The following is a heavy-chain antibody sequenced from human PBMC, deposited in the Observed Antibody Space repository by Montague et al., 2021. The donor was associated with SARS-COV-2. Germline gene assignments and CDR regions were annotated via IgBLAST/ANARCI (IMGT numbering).Heavy chain of an antibody. D-gene: IGHD1-7*01. CDR2: IDWDDDK. J-gene: IGHJ4*02. CDR3: ARETGTTVSLDY. V-gene: IGHV2-70*11. CDR1: GFSLSTSGMC. Sequence: PALAKPTQTLTLTCTFSGFSLSTSGMCVSWIRQPPGKALEWLARIDWDDDKYYSTSLKTRLTISKDTSKNQVVLTMTNMDLVDTATYYCARETGTTVSLDYWGQGTLVTVSS.